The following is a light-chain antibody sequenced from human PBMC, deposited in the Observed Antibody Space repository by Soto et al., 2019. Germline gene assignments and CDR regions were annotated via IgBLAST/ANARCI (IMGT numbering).Light chain of an antibody. V-gene: IGKV1-39*01. CDR1: QSISSY. J-gene: IGKJ1*01. Sequence: DIQMTQSPSSLSASVGDRVTITCRASQSISSYLNWYQQKPGKAPKLLIYAASSLQSGVPSRFSGSGSGTDFTLTISSLQPEDFATYYCQQSYSTPPWTFGQGTQV. CDR2: AAS. CDR3: QQSYSTPPWT.